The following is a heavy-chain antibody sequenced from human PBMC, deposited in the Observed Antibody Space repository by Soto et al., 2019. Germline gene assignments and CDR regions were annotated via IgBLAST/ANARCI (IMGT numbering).Heavy chain of an antibody. Sequence: QVQLQESGPGLMKPSGTLSLTCAVSGGSITSNWWSWVRRPPGKGLAWIAEIFHTGSANYNPSLMGRLTISMDKSRNHLSLNLNSVTAADTAVYYCARHIAVSGTRGFDHWGQGTLVTVSS. CDR2: IFHTGSA. V-gene: IGHV4-4*02. CDR1: GGSITSNW. D-gene: IGHD2-21*01. J-gene: IGHJ4*02. CDR3: ARHIAVSGTRGFDH.